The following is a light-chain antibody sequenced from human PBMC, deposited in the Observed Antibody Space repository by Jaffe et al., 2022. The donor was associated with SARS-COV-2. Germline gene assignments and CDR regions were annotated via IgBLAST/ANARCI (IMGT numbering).Light chain of an antibody. CDR3: QHYGNSPYT. Sequence: DIVLTQSPGTLSLSPGERATLSCRASQIVVTRYLAWYQQKPGQAPRLLIFGASSRVTGIPDRFSGSGSGTDFTLTISRLEPEDSAVYYCQHYGNSPYTFGQGTKLEIK. J-gene: IGKJ2*01. CDR1: QIVVTRY. V-gene: IGKV3-20*01. CDR2: GAS.